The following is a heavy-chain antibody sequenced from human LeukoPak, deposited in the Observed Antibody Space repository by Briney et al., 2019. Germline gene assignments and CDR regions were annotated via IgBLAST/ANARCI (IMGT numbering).Heavy chain of an antibody. V-gene: IGHV1-2*02. CDR2: INPNSGDK. J-gene: IGHJ6*02. CDR1: GYTFTGYF. Sequence: ASVKVSCKASGYTFTGYFIHWVRQAPGQGLEWMGWINPNSGDKNYAQKFQGRVTMTEDTSTDTAYMELNSLRSDDTAVYYCATDPGEIVPAAKGPRGDYCYGMDVWGQGTTVTVSS. CDR3: ATDPGEIVPAAKGPRGDYCYGMDV. D-gene: IGHD2-2*01.